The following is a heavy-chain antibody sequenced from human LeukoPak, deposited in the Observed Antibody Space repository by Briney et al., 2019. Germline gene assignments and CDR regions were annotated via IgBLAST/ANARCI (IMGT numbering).Heavy chain of an antibody. Sequence: ASVKVSCKVSGYTLTELSMHWVRQAPGKGLEWMGGFDPEDGETIYAQKFQGRVTMTEDTSTDTAYMELSSLRSEDTAVYYCATGTPSIVRESARSKNYYYYGIDVWGQGTTVTVSS. CDR3: ATGTPSIVRESARSKNYYYYGIDV. V-gene: IGHV1-24*01. D-gene: IGHD2/OR15-2a*01. J-gene: IGHJ6*02. CDR1: GYTLTELS. CDR2: FDPEDGET.